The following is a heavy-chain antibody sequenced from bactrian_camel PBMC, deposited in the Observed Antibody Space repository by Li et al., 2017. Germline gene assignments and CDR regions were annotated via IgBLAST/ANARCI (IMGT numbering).Heavy chain of an antibody. V-gene: IGHV3S53*01. D-gene: IGHD2*01. CDR2: LDSDGNT. CDR3: AADSRDSRWWLLLPPNY. CDR1: GNSARSYC. J-gene: IGHJ4*01. Sequence: HVQLVESGGGSVQAGGSLRLSCVVTGNSARSYCMVWFRQTPGKLREGVAALDSDGNTGYDESVKGRFTISLDNAKNTLYLQMNSLKPEDTAMYYCAADSRDSRWWLLLPPNYWGQGTQVTVS.